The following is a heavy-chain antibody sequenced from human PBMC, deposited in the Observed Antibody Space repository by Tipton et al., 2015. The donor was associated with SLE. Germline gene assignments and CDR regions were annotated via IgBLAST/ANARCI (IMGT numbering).Heavy chain of an antibody. V-gene: IGHV4-38-2*01. J-gene: IGHJ4*01. Sequence: TLSLTCAVSGYSISSRYFWGWIRQPPVKLLEWIGSICHSGSTYYNPSLKSRVTISVDTSKNQFSLKLSSVTAADTAVYYCAGGTGITYFDYWGHGTLVTVSS. D-gene: IGHD3-16*01. CDR3: AGGTGITYFDY. CDR1: GYSISSRYF. CDR2: ICHSGST.